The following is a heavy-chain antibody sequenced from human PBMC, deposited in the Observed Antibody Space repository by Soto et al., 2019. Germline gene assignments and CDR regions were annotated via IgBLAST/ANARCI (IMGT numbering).Heavy chain of an antibody. D-gene: IGHD1-26*01. CDR1: GFIFSTYG. V-gene: IGHV3-33*01. CDR3: ARAVGPFDY. CDR2: IWYDGSNK. J-gene: IGHJ4*02. Sequence: QVQLVESGGGVVQPGRSLRLSCEASGFIFSTYGMHWVRQTPGKGLEWVAGIWYDGSNKYYADSVRGRFTISRDNSKNTLFLQLNSLRAEDTAVYYCARAVGPFDYWGQGTLVTVSS.